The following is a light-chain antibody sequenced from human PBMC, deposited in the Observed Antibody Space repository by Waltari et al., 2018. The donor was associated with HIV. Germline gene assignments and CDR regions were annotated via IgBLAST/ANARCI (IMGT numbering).Light chain of an antibody. CDR3: QQSYSTPWT. V-gene: IGKV1-39*01. CDR2: AAS. CDR1: QSISSY. J-gene: IGKJ1*01. Sequence: DIQMTQSPSSLSASVGDRVTITCRASQSISSYLNWYQQKPGKAPKLLIYAASSWQSGVPSRFSCSGSGTDFTLTISSLQPEDFATYYCQQSYSTPWTFGQGTKVEIK.